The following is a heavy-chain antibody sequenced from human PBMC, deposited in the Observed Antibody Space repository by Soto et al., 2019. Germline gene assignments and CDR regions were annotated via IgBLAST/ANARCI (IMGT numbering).Heavy chain of an antibody. V-gene: IGHV4-59*01. D-gene: IGHD5-12*01. CDR3: ARVGVGYALFDY. CDR1: GGSISSYY. J-gene: IGHJ4*02. CDR2: IYYSGST. Sequence: SETLSLTCTVSGGSISSYYWSWIRQPPGKGLEWIGYIYYSGSTNYNPSLKSRVTISVDTSKNQFSLKLSSVTAADTAVYYCARVGVGYALFDYWGQGTLVTV.